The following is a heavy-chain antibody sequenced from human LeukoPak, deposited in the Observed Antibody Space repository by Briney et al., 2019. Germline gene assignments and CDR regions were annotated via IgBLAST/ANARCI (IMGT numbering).Heavy chain of an antibody. CDR1: GFPLSNQW. CDR3: ARDPFEL. V-gene: IGHV3-7*01. CDR2: ITQGGTDK. D-gene: IGHD1-26*01. Sequence: GGSLRLSCAASGFPLSNQWMTWVRQAPGKGLEWVATITQGGTDKFYVDSVKGRFTISGDNAKNSLYLQMNSLRAEDTAVYYCARDPFELWGQGTLVTVSS. J-gene: IGHJ4*02.